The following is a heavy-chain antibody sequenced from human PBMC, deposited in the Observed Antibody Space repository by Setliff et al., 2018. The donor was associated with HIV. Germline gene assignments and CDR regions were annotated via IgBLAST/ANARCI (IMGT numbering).Heavy chain of an antibody. CDR1: GYTFAGYY. D-gene: IGHD3-22*01. V-gene: IGHV1-2*02. CDR3: ARGMDYYDTSGYYQYYFDY. J-gene: IGHJ4*02. Sequence: ASVKVSCKASGYTFAGYYIHWVRQAPGQGLEWMGWINPNSGGTNYVQKFQGRVTMTRDTSISTADMELSRLTSDDTAVYYCARGMDYYDTSGYYQYYFDYWGQGTLVTV. CDR2: INPNSGGT.